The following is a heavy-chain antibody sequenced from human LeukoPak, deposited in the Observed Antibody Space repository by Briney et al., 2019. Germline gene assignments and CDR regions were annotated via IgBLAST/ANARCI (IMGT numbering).Heavy chain of an antibody. CDR3: ARIRDGYNDAYDI. J-gene: IGHJ3*02. Sequence: HRASVKVSCKASGYTFTNYYIHWVRQAPGQGLEWMGLINPGGDNTDYAQNFQGRVTMARDTSTSTVYMGLSSLRSEDTAVYYCARIRDGYNDAYDIWGQGTMVTVSS. D-gene: IGHD5-24*01. V-gene: IGHV1-46*01. CDR1: GYTFTNYY. CDR2: INPGGDNT.